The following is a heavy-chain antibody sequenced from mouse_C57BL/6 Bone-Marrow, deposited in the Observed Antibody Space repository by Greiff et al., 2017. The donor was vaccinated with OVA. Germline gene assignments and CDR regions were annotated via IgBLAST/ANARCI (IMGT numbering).Heavy chain of an antibody. CDR2: ISSGSSTI. CDR3: AREGSSGYFPCAY. CDR1: GFTFSDYG. D-gene: IGHD3-2*02. J-gene: IGHJ3*01. Sequence: EVKVEESGGGLVKPGGSLKLSCAASGFTFSDYGMHWVRQAPEKGLEWVAYISSGSSTIYYADKVKGRFTISRDNSTKTPFLQMTRLRSEDTAMYYCAREGSSGYFPCAYWGQGTLVTVSA. V-gene: IGHV5-17*01.